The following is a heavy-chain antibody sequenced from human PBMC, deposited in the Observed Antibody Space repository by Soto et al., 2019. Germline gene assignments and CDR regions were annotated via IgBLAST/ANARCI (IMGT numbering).Heavy chain of an antibody. CDR1: GFTFDDYA. D-gene: IGHD3-10*01. J-gene: IGHJ3*02. CDR3: ATDRERGRFGEASGDI. Sequence: EVQLVESGGGLVQPGRSLRLSCAASGFTFDDYAMHWVRQVPGKGLEWVSAISWNTFTIGYADSVKGRFTISRGNAKNSMYLQMNSMRAKDTALYYCATDRERGRFGEASGDIWGQGQMVTVS. CDR2: ISWNTFTI. V-gene: IGHV3-9*01.